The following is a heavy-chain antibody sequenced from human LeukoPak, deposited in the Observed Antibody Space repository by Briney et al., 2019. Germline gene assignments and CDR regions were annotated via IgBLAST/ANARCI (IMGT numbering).Heavy chain of an antibody. Sequence: GASVKVSCKASGYTFTGYYMHWVRQAPGQGLEWMGWINPNSGGTNYAQKFQGWVTMTRDTSISTAYMELSRLRSDDTAVYCCARDGGPGSYYFDYWGQGTLVTVSS. CDR2: INPNSGGT. D-gene: IGHD4-23*01. CDR1: GYTFTGYY. J-gene: IGHJ4*02. V-gene: IGHV1-2*04. CDR3: ARDGGPGSYYFDY.